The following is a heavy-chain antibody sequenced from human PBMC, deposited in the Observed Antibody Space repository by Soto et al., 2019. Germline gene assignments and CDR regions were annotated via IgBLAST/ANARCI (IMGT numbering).Heavy chain of an antibody. J-gene: IGHJ5*02. D-gene: IGHD3-16*01. CDR2: ISESGDSA. CDR3: AKGGTTTIRPRTRGLDP. Sequence: GGSLRLSCAVSGLTFSNYVMTWVRQDPGKGLEWVSSISESGDSADYADSVRGRFIISRDNSRNTFYLQMNSLRAEDTAIYYCAKGGTTTIRPRTRGLDPWGQGTLVTVSS. V-gene: IGHV3-23*01. CDR1: GLTFSNYV.